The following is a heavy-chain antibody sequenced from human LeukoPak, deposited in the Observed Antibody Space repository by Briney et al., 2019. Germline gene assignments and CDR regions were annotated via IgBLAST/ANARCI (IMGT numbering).Heavy chain of an antibody. Sequence: PSETLSLTCAVSGHSISSGYYWGWIRPPPGKGLEWIRNIYHSGSTYYRPFLKSRVTISVDTSKNQFSLKLTSVTAADTAVYYCARRPYCSSTSCAFFDYWGQGTLVTVSS. D-gene: IGHD2-2*01. CDR1: GHSISSGYY. CDR3: ARRPYCSSTSCAFFDY. J-gene: IGHJ4*02. CDR2: IYHSGST. V-gene: IGHV4-38-2*01.